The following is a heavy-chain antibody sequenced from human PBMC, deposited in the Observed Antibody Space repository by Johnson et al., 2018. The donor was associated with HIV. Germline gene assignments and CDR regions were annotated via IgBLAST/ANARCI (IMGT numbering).Heavy chain of an antibody. CDR2: INSDGSST. V-gene: IGHV3-74*02. Sequence: VQLVESGGGLVQPGGSLRLSCAASGFTFSSYWMHWVRQAPGKGLVWVSRINSDGSSTSYADSVKGRFTISRDNAKNSLYLQMNSLTVEDTALYYCARADRDSGTYHDAFDIWGQGTMVTVSS. D-gene: IGHD1-26*01. CDR3: ARADRDSGTYHDAFDI. CDR1: GFTFSSYW. J-gene: IGHJ3*02.